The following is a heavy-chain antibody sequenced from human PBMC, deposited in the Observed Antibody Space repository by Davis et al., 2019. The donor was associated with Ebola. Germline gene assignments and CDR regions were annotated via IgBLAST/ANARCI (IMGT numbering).Heavy chain of an antibody. CDR1: GFSLTTHGVG. CDR2: IYWNDEE. Sequence: SGPTLVKPTQTLTLTCTFSGFSLTTHGVGVAWIRQPPGKAPEWLALIYWNDEERYSPSLKSRLTITKDTSKNQVVLTMTNMDPVDTATYYCARRHIVYTLAEYFQDWGQGTLVIVSS. CDR3: ARRHIVYTLAEYFQD. D-gene: IGHD5/OR15-5a*01. V-gene: IGHV2-5*01. J-gene: IGHJ1*01.